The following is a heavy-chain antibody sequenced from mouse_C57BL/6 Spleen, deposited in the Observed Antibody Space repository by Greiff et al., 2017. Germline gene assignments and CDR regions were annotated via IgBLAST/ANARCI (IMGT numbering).Heavy chain of an antibody. D-gene: IGHD2-5*01. Sequence: VQLQQSGAELVRPGTSVKVSCKASGYAFTNYLIEWVKQRPGQGLEWIGVINPGSGGTNYNEKFKGKATLTADKSSSTAYMQLSSLTSEDSAVYFCARDSKSWYFDVWGTGTTVTVSS. V-gene: IGHV1-54*01. CDR1: GYAFTNYL. CDR2: INPGSGGT. CDR3: ARDSKSWYFDV. J-gene: IGHJ1*03.